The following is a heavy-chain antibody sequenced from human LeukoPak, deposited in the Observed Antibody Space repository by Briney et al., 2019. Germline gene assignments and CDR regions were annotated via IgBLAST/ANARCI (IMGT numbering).Heavy chain of an antibody. Sequence: SETLSLTCAVYGGPFSGYYWSWIRQPPGKGLEWIGEINHSGSTNYNPSLKSRVTISVDTSKNQFSLKLSSVTAADTAVYYCARPPYVKGAFDIWGQGTMVTVSS. CDR1: GGPFSGYY. CDR2: INHSGST. J-gene: IGHJ3*02. V-gene: IGHV4-34*01. D-gene: IGHD3-16*01. CDR3: ARPPYVKGAFDI.